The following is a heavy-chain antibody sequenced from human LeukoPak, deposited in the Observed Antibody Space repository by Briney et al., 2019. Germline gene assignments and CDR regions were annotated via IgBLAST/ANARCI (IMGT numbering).Heavy chain of an antibody. CDR2: INPSGGST. CDR3: ARRSPGGAFDY. J-gene: IGHJ4*02. Sequence: ASVKVSCKASGYTFTSYYMHWVRQAPGQGLEWMGVINPSGGSTSYAQKFQGRVTMTRDTSTSTVYMELSSLRSEDTAVYYCARRSPGGAFDYWGQGTLVTVSS. D-gene: IGHD4-23*01. CDR1: GYTFTSYY. V-gene: IGHV1-46*01.